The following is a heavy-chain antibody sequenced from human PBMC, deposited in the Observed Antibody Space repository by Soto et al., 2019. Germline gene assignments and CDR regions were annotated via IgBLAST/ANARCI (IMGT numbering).Heavy chain of an antibody. J-gene: IGHJ6*02. CDR3: ARDYQLPTITYYYYYYGMDV. CDR2: INTNTGNP. V-gene: IGHV7-4-1*01. Sequence: VSVKVSCKASGYTFTSYAMNWVRQAPGQGLEWMGWINTNTGNPTYAQGFTGRFVFSLDTSVSTAYLQICSLKAEDTAVYYCARDYQLPTITYYYYYYGMDVWGQGTTVTVSS. CDR1: GYTFTSYA. D-gene: IGHD2-2*01.